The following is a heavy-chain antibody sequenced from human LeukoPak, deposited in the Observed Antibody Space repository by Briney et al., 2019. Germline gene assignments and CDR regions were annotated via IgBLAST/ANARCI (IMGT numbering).Heavy chain of an antibody. CDR3: ARGPVVGATAGGDY. CDR1: GYTFTSYD. J-gene: IGHJ4*02. D-gene: IGHD1-26*01. CDR2: MNPNSGNT. V-gene: IGHV1-8*01. Sequence: GASVKVSCKASGYTFTSYDINWVLQATGQGLEWMGWMNPNSGNTGYAQKFQGRVTMTRNTSISTAYMELSSLRSEDTAVYYCARGPVVGATAGGDYWGQGTLVTVSS.